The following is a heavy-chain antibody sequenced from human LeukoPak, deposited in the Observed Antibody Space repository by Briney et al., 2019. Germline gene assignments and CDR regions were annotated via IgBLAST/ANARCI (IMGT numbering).Heavy chain of an antibody. CDR2: LSFSGLTT. V-gene: IGHV3-23*01. CDR3: ARPTSGWYAGGFDY. Sequence: GGSLRLSCAASGFTFINYAMNWVRQAPGKGLEWVSALSFSGLTTYYADSVRGRFAISRDNSKSTLYLQMNSLRAEDTALYYRARPTSGWYAGGFDYWGQGILVTVSS. J-gene: IGHJ4*02. D-gene: IGHD6-19*01. CDR1: GFTFINYA.